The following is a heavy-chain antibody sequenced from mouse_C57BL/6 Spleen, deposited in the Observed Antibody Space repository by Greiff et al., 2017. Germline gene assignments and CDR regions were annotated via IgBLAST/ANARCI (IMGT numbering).Heavy chain of an antibody. Sequence: QVQLQQSGAELVMPGASVKLSCKASGYTFTSYWMHWVKQRPGQGLEWIGEIDPSDSYTNYNQKFKGKSTLTVDKSSSTAYMQLSSLTSEDSAVYYCARRGDGNYFDYWGQGTTLTVSS. CDR2: IDPSDSYT. V-gene: IGHV1-69*01. D-gene: IGHD2-1*01. CDR3: ARRGDGNYFDY. CDR1: GYTFTSYW. J-gene: IGHJ2*01.